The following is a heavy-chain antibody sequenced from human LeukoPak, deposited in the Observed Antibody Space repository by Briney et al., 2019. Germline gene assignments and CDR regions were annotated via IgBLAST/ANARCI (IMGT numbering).Heavy chain of an antibody. CDR3: ARDPDYYGSSGSFDY. V-gene: IGHV3-30*19. CDR2: ISYDGSNK. CDR1: GFSFSAYG. Sequence: GGSLRLSCAASGFSFSAYGVHWVRQAPGKGLEWVAVISYDGSNKYYADSVKGRFSLSRDNSKNTLSLQMNSLRAEDTAVYYCARDPDYYGSSGSFDYWGQGTLVTVSS. D-gene: IGHD3-22*01. J-gene: IGHJ4*02.